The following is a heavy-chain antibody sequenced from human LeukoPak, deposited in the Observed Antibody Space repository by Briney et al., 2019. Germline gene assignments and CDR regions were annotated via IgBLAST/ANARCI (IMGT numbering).Heavy chain of an antibody. J-gene: IGHJ4*02. CDR3: AKDSMFDY. CDR2: ISYDGSNK. D-gene: IGHD2-2*01. CDR1: GFTFSSYG. V-gene: IGHV3-30*18. Sequence: GGSLRLSCAASGFTFSSYGMHWVRQAPGKGLEWVAVISYDGSNKYYADSVKGRFTVSRDNSKNTLYLQMNSLRAGDTAVYYCAKDSMFDYWGQGTLVTVSS.